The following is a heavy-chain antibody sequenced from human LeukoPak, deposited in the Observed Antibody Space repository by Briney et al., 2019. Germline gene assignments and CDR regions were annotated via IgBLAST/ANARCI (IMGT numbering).Heavy chain of an antibody. J-gene: IGHJ5*02. D-gene: IGHD3-16*02. Sequence: GGSLRLSCAASGFTFSSYAMHWVRQAPGKGLEYVSAISSNGGSTYYANSVKGRFTISRDNSKNTLYLQMGSLRAEDMAVYYCAREFMITFGGVIVTNWFDPWGQGTLVTVSS. CDR2: ISSNGGST. V-gene: IGHV3-64*01. CDR1: GFTFSSYA. CDR3: AREFMITFGGVIVTNWFDP.